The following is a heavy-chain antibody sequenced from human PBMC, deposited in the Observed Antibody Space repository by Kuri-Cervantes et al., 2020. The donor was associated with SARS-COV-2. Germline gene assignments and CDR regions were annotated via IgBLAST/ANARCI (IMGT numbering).Heavy chain of an antibody. CDR2: IIPILGTA. Sequence: ASVKVSCKASGYTFTGYYMHWVRQAPGQGLEWMGRIIPILGTANYAQKLQGRVTMTTDTSTSTAYMELRSLRSDDTAVYYCARLWGTNDAFDIWGQGTMVTVSS. CDR3: ARLWGTNDAFDI. CDR1: GYTFTGYY. J-gene: IGHJ3*02. D-gene: IGHD7-27*01. V-gene: IGHV1-18*04.